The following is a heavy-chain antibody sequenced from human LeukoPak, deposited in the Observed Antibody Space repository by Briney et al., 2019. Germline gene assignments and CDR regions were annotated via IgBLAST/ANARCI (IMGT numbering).Heavy chain of an antibody. CDR1: SGSFSGYY. V-gene: IGHV4-34*01. Sequence: SENLSLTCAGYSGSFSGYYWGWIRPRPGQELVWIGEINHSGRTNYNPSLKSRVTISVDTSKDQFSLKLSSVTAADTAVYYCARKVARSGYPRGRFDYWGQGTLVTVSS. J-gene: IGHJ4*02. CDR3: ARKVARSGYPRGRFDY. CDR2: INHSGRT. D-gene: IGHD3-22*01.